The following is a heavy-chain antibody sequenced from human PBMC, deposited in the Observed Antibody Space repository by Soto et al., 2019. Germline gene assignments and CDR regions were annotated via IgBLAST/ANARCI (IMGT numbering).Heavy chain of an antibody. J-gene: IGHJ6*03. CDR2: IWYDGSNK. D-gene: IGHD2-15*01. CDR3: ARVVLTYYYMDV. Sequence: GGSLRLSCAASGFTFSSYGMHWVRQAPGKGLEWVAVIWYDGSNKYYADSVKGRFTISRDNSKNTLYLQMNSLRAEDTAVYYCARVVLTYYYMDVWGKGTTVTVSS. CDR1: GFTFSSYG. V-gene: IGHV3-33*01.